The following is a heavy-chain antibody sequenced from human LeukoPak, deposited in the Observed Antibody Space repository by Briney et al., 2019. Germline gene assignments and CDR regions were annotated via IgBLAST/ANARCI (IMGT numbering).Heavy chain of an antibody. D-gene: IGHD2-2*01. V-gene: IGHV4-59*08. J-gene: IGHJ6*03. CDR3: GRTIVVVPAAMQGYYYYYMDV. CDR2: IYYSGST. CDR1: GGSISSYY. Sequence: SETLSLTCTVSGGSISSYYWSWIRQPPGKGLEWIGYIYYSGSTNYNPSLKSRVTISVDTSKNQFSLKLSSVTAADTAVYYCGRTIVVVPAAMQGYYYYYMDVWGKGTTVTVSS.